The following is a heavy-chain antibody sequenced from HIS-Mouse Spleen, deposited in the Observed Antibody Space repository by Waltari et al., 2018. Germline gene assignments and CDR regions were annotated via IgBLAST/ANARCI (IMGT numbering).Heavy chain of an antibody. Sequence: QVQLQESGPGRVKPSETLSLTCTVSWCSISSYYWSWIRPPPGKGLEWIGYIYYSGSTNYNPSLKSRVTISVDTSKNQFSLKLSSVTAADTAVYYCARVKYSNAFDIWGQGTMVTVSS. CDR1: WCSISSYY. J-gene: IGHJ3*02. D-gene: IGHD6-6*01. V-gene: IGHV4-59*01. CDR3: ARVKYSNAFDI. CDR2: IYYSGST.